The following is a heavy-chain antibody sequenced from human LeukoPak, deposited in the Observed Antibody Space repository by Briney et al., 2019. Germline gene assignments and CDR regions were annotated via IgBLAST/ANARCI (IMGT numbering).Heavy chain of an antibody. CDR3: ARHRVAGTSNWFDP. Sequence: SETLSLTCAVSGYSISSGYYWGWIRPPPGKGLEWIGSIYHSGSTYYNPSLKSRVTISVDTSKNQFSLKLSSVTAADTAVYYCARHRVAGTSNWFDPWGQGTLVTVSS. J-gene: IGHJ5*02. CDR2: IYHSGST. D-gene: IGHD6-19*01. CDR1: GYSISSGYY. V-gene: IGHV4-38-2*01.